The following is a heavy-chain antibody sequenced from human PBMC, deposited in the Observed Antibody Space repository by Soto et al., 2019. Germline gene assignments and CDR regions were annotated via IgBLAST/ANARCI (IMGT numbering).Heavy chain of an antibody. Sequence: SETLSLTCAVYGGSFSGYYWSWIRQPPGKGLEWIGEINHSGSTNYNPSLKSRVTISVDTSKNQFSLKLSSVTAADTAVYYCAREMADYYGSGSFSNWFDPWGQGTLVTVSS. CDR3: AREMADYYGSGSFSNWFDP. CDR2: INHSGST. J-gene: IGHJ5*02. V-gene: IGHV4-34*01. D-gene: IGHD3-10*01. CDR1: GGSFSGYY.